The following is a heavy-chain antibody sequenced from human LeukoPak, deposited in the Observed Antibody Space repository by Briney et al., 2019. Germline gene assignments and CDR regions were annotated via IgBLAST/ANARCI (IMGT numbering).Heavy chain of an antibody. V-gene: IGHV3-74*01. CDR3: ARGRPDSIDYSSLFDY. CDR2: INSDGSSR. J-gene: IGHJ4*02. D-gene: IGHD3-22*01. CDR1: GFTFSNLW. Sequence: GGSLRLSCADSGFTFSNLWMSWVRQAPGKGLGWVSRINSDGSSRHYADSVKGRFTISRDNAKNTLHLQMTSLRAEDTAVYYCARGRPDSIDYSSLFDYWGQGILVTVSS.